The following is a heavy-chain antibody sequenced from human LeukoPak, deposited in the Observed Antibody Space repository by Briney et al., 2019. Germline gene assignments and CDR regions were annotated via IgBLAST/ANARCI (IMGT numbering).Heavy chain of an antibody. D-gene: IGHD4-17*01. Sequence: SETLSLTCAVSGDSFSSHYWTWIRQPPGKGLEWIGCISYIGSTNYNPSLKSRVTISIDTSKNQFSLKLSSVTAADTAVYYCARDLVTVTKGFDIWGQGTMVSVSS. V-gene: IGHV4-59*11. CDR1: GDSFSSHY. CDR3: ARDLVTVTKGFDI. CDR2: ISYIGST. J-gene: IGHJ3*02.